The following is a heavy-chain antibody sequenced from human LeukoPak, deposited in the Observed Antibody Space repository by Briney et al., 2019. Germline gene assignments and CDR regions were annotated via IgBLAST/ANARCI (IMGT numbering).Heavy chain of an antibody. D-gene: IGHD6-19*01. CDR2: IKQDGSEK. CDR3: AKVIAVAGTDY. J-gene: IGHJ4*02. CDR1: GFTFSSRDW. Sequence: GGSLRLSCVASGFTFSSRDWMTWVRQAPGKGLEWVANIKQDGSEKNYVDSVKGRFTISRDNAKNSVDLQMNSLRAEDTAVYYCAKVIAVAGTDYWGQGTLVTVSS. V-gene: IGHV3-7*01.